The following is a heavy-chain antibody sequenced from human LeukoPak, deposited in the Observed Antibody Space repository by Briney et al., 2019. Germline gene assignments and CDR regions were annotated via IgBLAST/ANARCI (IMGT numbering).Heavy chain of an antibody. D-gene: IGHD3-3*01. CDR1: GYTFTSYG. CDR2: ISAYNGNT. J-gene: IGHJ5*02. CDR3: ARLYYDFWSGDAGYNWFDR. V-gene: IGHV1-18*01. Sequence: ASVTVSCKASGYTFTSYGISWVRQAPGQGLEWMGWISAYNGNTNYAQKLQGRVTMTTDTSTSTAYMELRSLRSDDTAVYYCARLYYDFWSGDAGYNWFDRWGQGTLVTVSS.